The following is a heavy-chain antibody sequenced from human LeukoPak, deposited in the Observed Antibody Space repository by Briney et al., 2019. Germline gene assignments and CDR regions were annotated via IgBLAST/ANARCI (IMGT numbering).Heavy chain of an antibody. J-gene: IGHJ4*02. V-gene: IGHV4-59*01. CDR2: IKYSGNT. CDR3: AREGRQDYVYFDY. D-gene: IGHD4-17*01. Sequence: SETLSLTCTVSGGSISDYCWSWIRQPPGKGLEWIGYIKYSGNTNYNPSLKSRVTISVDTSKNQFSLRLTSVTAADTAVFYCAREGRQDYVYFDYWGQGSLVTVSS. CDR1: GGSISDYC.